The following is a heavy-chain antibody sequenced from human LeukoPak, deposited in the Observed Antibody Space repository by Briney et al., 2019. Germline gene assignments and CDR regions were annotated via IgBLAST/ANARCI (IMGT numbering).Heavy chain of an antibody. V-gene: IGHV3-23*01. J-gene: IGHJ4*02. CDR1: GFPFSSYA. Sequence: GGSLRLSCAASGFPFSSYAMSWVRQAPGKGLEWVSAISGGDGSTYYADSVKGRFTISRDNSKNTLSLQMNSLRAEDAAVYYCAKDFRIGYSAHFDYWGQGALVTVSS. CDR2: ISGGDGST. CDR3: AKDFRIGYSAHFDY. D-gene: IGHD2-21*01.